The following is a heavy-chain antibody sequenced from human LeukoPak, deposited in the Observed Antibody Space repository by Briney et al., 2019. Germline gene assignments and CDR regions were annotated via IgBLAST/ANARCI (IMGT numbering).Heavy chain of an antibody. J-gene: IGHJ4*02. V-gene: IGHV3-23*01. Sequence: PGGSLRLSCAASGFTFSSYAMSWVRQAPGKGLEWVSAISGSGGSTYYAGSVKGRFTISRDNSKNTLYLQMNSLRAEDTAVYYCAKAVRRYCSGGSCYYYFDYWGQGTLVTVSS. CDR1: GFTFSSYA. CDR2: ISGSGGST. CDR3: AKAVRRYCSGGSCYYYFDY. D-gene: IGHD2-15*01.